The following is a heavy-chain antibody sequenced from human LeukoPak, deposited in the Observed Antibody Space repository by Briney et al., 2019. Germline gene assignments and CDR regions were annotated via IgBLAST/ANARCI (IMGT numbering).Heavy chain of an antibody. CDR3: ARDGTPPIYCSGGSCDGNFDY. CDR2: ISSCSSYI. J-gene: IGHJ4*02. D-gene: IGHD2-15*01. CDR1: GFTFSSYS. V-gene: IGHV3-21*01. Sequence: GGSLRLSCAASGFTFSSYSMNWVRQAPGKGLEWVSSISSCSSYIYYADSVKGRFTISRDNAKNSLYLQMNSLRAEDTAVYYCARDGTPPIYCSGGSCDGNFDYWGQGTLVTVSS.